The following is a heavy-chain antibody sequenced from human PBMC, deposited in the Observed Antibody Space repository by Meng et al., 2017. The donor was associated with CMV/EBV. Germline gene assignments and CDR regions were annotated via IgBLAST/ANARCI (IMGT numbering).Heavy chain of an antibody. CDR3: AVYCSSTSCYVEGGGFDP. D-gene: IGHD2-2*01. Sequence: SSSSSSWGWIRQPPGKGLEWIGSIYYSGSTSYNPSLKSRVTISVDTSKNQFSLKLSSVTAADTAVYYCAVYCSSTSCYVEGGGFDPWGQGTLVTVSS. J-gene: IGHJ5*02. V-gene: IGHV4-39*07. CDR2: IYYSGST. CDR1: SSSSSS.